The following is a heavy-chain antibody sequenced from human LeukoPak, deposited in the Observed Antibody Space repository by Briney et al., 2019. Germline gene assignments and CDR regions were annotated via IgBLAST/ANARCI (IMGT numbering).Heavy chain of an antibody. D-gene: IGHD1-26*01. V-gene: IGHV3-64*01. CDR3: ARGTIVGAYFDY. Sequence: GGSLRLSCAASGFTFSSYAMHWVRQAPGKGLEYVSAISSNGGSTYYANSVKGRFTISRDNSKNTLYLQMGSLRAEDMAVYYCARGTIVGAYFDYRGQGTLVTVSS. CDR2: ISSNGGST. J-gene: IGHJ4*02. CDR1: GFTFSSYA.